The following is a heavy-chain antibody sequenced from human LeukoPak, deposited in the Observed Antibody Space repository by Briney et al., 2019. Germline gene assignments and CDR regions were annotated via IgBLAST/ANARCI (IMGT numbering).Heavy chain of an antibody. Sequence: SETLSLTCTVSGGSISSYYWSWIRQPPGKGLEWIGYIYYSGSTNYNPSLKSRVTISVDTSKNQFSLKLSSVTAADTAVYYYARDAPYCSGGSCYRYYYYMDVWGRGTTVTVSS. J-gene: IGHJ6*03. CDR3: ARDAPYCSGGSCYRYYYYMDV. V-gene: IGHV4-59*01. CDR1: GGSISSYY. D-gene: IGHD2-15*01. CDR2: IYYSGST.